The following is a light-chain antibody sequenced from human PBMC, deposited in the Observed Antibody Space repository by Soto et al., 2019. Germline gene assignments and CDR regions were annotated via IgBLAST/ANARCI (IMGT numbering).Light chain of an antibody. CDR3: HQYGASPRT. CDR2: GAS. CDR1: QSVTSSY. J-gene: IGKJ1*01. V-gene: IGKV3-20*01. Sequence: EIVLTQSPGTLSLSPGERATLSCRASQSVTSSYLAWYQQKPGQAPRLLIYGASSRATGIPDRFSGSGSGTDFTLTISRLEPDDFAVYYCHQYGASPRTFGQGTKVEIK.